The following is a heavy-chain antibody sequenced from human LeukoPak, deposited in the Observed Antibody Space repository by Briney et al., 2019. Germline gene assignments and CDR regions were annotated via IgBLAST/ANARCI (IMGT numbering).Heavy chain of an antibody. CDR3: ARDSSDFDY. Sequence: GGSLRLSCAASGFTFNVYSMNWVRLAPGKGLEWVSSISSNSKYIYYADSMRGRFTVSRDNAKNSLFLQLNSLRAEDTAVYYCARDSSDFDYWGQGTLVTVSS. CDR2: ISSNSKYI. CDR1: GFTFNVYS. J-gene: IGHJ4*02. V-gene: IGHV3-21*01. D-gene: IGHD3-22*01.